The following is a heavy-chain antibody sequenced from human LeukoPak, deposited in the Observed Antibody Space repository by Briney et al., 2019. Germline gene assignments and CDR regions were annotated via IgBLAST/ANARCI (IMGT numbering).Heavy chain of an antibody. CDR3: ARDAIAAAGTQLPYYYYYMDV. V-gene: IGHV1-2*02. CDR1: EYTFTGYY. CDR2: INPNSGGT. D-gene: IGHD6-13*01. Sequence: ASVKVSCKASEYTFTGYYMHWVRQAPGQGLEWMGWINPNSGGTNYAQKFQGRVTMTRDTSISTAYMELSRLRSDDTAVYYCARDAIAAAGTQLPYYYYYMDVWGKGTTVTVSS. J-gene: IGHJ6*03.